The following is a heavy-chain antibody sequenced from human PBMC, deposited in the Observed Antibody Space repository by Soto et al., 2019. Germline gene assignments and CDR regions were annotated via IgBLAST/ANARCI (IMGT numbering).Heavy chain of an antibody. Sequence: GGSLRLSCAASGFTFSSYSMNWVRQAPGKGLEWVSSISSSSSYIFYADSVKGRFTISRDNAKNSLYLQMNSLRAEDTAVYYCARDRNSGSYYEYAFDICGQGTMVTVS. D-gene: IGHD1-26*01. CDR2: ISSSSSYI. CDR3: ARDRNSGSYYEYAFDI. J-gene: IGHJ3*02. CDR1: GFTFSSYS. V-gene: IGHV3-21*01.